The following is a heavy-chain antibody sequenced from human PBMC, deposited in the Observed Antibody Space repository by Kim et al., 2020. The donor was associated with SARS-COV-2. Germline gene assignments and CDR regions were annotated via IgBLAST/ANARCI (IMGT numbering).Heavy chain of an antibody. Sequence: TQDYADSVKGRFTLSRDNARNSLYLQMSSLRAEDTGVYYCTRDVSGCFDYWGQGTQVTASS. V-gene: IGHV3-48*03. CDR3: TRDVSGCFDY. CDR2: TQ. J-gene: IGHJ4*02. D-gene: IGHD3-10*01.